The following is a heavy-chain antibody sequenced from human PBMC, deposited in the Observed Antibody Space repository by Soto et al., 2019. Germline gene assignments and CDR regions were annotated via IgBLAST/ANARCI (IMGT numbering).Heavy chain of an antibody. D-gene: IGHD1-1*01. V-gene: IGHV1-46*03. J-gene: IGHJ6*03. CDR1: GYTFTSYY. Sequence: GASVKVSCKASGYTFTSYYMHWVRQAPGQGLEWMGIINPSGGSTSYAQKFQGRVTMTRDTSTSTVYMELSSLRSEDTAVYYCASEGDRFELEPPYYYMDVWGKGTTVTVSS. CDR2: INPSGGST. CDR3: ASEGDRFELEPPYYYMDV.